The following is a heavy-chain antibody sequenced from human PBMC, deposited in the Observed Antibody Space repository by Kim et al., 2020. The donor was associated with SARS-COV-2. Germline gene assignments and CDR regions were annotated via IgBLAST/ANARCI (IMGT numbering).Heavy chain of an antibody. CDR3: ARGRGGGVIVVVITTPHYFDY. D-gene: IGHD3-22*01. V-gene: IGHV4-34*01. Sequence: SETLSLTCAVYGGSFSGYYWSWIRQPPGKGLEWIGEINHSGSTNYNPSLKSRVTISVDTSKNQFSLKLSSVTAADTAVYYCARGRGGGVIVVVITTPHYFDYWGQGTLVTVSS. CDR2: INHSGST. J-gene: IGHJ4*02. CDR1: GGSFSGYY.